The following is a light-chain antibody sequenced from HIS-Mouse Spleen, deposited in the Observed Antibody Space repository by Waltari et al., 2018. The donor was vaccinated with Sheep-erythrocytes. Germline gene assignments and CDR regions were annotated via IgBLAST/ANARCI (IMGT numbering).Light chain of an antibody. V-gene: IGKV1-5*03. J-gene: IGKJ4*01. CDR3: QQYNSYSPLT. CDR1: QSISSW. CDR2: KAS. Sequence: DFQMTQSPSSLSASVGDRVTITCRASQSISSWLAWYQEKPGKAPKLLIYKASSLESGVPSRFSGSGSGTEFTLTISSLQPDDFATYYCQQYNSYSPLTFGGGTKVEIK.